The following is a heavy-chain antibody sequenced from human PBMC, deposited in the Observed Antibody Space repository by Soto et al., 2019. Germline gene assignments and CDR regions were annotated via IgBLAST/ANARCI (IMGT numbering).Heavy chain of an antibody. CDR1: GGSISSYY. CDR3: ARDYDYVWGSYRPDAFDI. Sequence: KPSETLSLTCTVSGGSISSYYWSWIRQPPGKGLEWIGYIYYSGSTNYNPSLKSRVTMSVDTSKNQFSLKLSSVTAADTAVYYCARDYDYVWGSYRPDAFDIWGQGTMVTVSS. J-gene: IGHJ3*02. V-gene: IGHV4-59*12. D-gene: IGHD3-16*02. CDR2: IYYSGST.